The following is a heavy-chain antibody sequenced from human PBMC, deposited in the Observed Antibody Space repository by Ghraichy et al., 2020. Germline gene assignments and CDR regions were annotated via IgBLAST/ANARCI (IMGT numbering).Heavy chain of an antibody. V-gene: IGHV3-23*01. CDR2: LGGRGTGT. Sequence: GESLNISCVASGFTFSYHALSWVRQAPGEGLEWVAGLGGRGTGTHYADSVRGRFTISRDNSKNTLSLQMSSLRVEDTALYYCARRSGYDTDHFDYWGQGTLVTVSS. CDR3: ARRSGYDTDHFDY. J-gene: IGHJ4*02. CDR1: GFTFSYHA. D-gene: IGHD5-12*01.